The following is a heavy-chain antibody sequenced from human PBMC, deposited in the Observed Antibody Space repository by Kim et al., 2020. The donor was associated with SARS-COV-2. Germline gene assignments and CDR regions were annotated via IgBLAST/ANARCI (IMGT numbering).Heavy chain of an antibody. J-gene: IGHJ4*02. V-gene: IGHV1-2*04. CDR2: INPNSGGT. D-gene: IGHD3-10*01. CDR1: GYTFTGYY. CDR3: ATGRGDGYNPVYFDY. Sequence: ASVKVSCKASGYTFTGYYMHWVRQAPGQGLEWMGWINPNSGGTNYAQKFQGWVTMTRDTSISTAYMELSRLRSDDTAVYYCATGRGDGYNPVYFDYWGQGTLVTVSS.